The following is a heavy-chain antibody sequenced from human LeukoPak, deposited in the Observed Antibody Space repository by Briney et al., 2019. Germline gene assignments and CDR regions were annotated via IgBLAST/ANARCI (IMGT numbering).Heavy chain of an antibody. CDR2: ISGRGGST. CDR1: GFTFSSYG. D-gene: IGHD6-19*01. Sequence: PGGSLRLSCAASGFTFSSYGMSWVRQAPGKGLEWVSAISGRGGSTYYADSVKGRVTISRDNAKNTLYLQMNSLRAEDTAVYYCANSGSGWYGDVWGKGTTVTISS. J-gene: IGHJ6*04. CDR3: ANSGSGWYGDV. V-gene: IGHV3-23*01.